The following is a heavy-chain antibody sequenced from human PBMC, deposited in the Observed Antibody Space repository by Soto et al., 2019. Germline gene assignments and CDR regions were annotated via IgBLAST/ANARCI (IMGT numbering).Heavy chain of an antibody. D-gene: IGHD3-3*01. Sequence: GGSLRLSCAASGFTFSSYAMSWVRQAPGKGLEWVSAISGSGGSTYYADSVKGRFTISRDNSKNTLYLQMNSLRAEDSAVYYCAKDLQNYWSGYYFDYWGQGTLVPLSS. CDR3: AKDLQNYWSGYYFDY. CDR1: GFTFSSYA. CDR2: ISGSGGST. J-gene: IGHJ4*02. V-gene: IGHV3-23*01.